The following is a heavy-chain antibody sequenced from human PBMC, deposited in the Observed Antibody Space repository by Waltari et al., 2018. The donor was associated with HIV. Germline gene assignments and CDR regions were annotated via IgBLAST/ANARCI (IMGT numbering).Heavy chain of an antibody. D-gene: IGHD1-1*01. CDR1: GYTLTELS. CDR3: ATGAGTTSIQLYDMDV. Sequence: QVQLIQSGAEVKKPGASVKVSCKVFGYTLTELSMHWVRQAPGKGLEWMGGFDPEGEKTIYAQMVQGRVTMTEDTSTNTAYMELTSLTSDDTAVYHCATGAGTTSIQLYDMDVWGQGTTVTVSS. CDR2: FDPEGEKT. V-gene: IGHV1-24*01. J-gene: IGHJ6*02.